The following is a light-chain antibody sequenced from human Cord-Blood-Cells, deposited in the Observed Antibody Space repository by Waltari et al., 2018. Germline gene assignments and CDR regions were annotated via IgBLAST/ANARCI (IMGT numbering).Light chain of an antibody. J-gene: IGLJ7*01. CDR2: DVS. CDR1: SSAVGGYNY. Sequence: QSALPQPASVSGSPGQSITISSPGTSSAVGGYNYSPWYQQHPGKAPKLMIYDVSKRPSGVSNRFSGSKSGNTASLTISVLQAEGEADYYCSSYTSSSTAVFGGGTQLTVL. V-gene: IGLV2-14*01. CDR3: SSYTSSSTAV.